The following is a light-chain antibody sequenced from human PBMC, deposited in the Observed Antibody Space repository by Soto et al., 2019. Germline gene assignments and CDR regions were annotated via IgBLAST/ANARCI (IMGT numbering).Light chain of an antibody. J-gene: IGKJ5*01. V-gene: IGKV3-15*01. Sequence: EILMAESPATLSVSPGERATLSCRSSQRVNCKLAWYQQKPGQAPRLLIYGASTRATGIPARFSASGSGTEFTLTISSLQSEDFAVYYCQQYNNWPPSITFGQGTRLEI. CDR1: QRVNCK. CDR2: GAS. CDR3: QQYNNWPPSIT.